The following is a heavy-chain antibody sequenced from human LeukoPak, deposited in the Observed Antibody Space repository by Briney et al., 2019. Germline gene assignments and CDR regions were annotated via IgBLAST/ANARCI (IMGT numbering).Heavy chain of an antibody. Sequence: SEALSLTCAGYGDSFSGYYWSWIRQPPGKGLEWIAEINHRGTTHYNPSLKSRVTMSVDTSKNKFSLRLSSVTAADTAVYYCARKKSSGVDPWGQGTLVTVSS. V-gene: IGHV4-34*01. D-gene: IGHD1-26*01. J-gene: IGHJ5*02. CDR1: GDSFSGYY. CDR3: ARKKSSGVDP. CDR2: INHRGTT.